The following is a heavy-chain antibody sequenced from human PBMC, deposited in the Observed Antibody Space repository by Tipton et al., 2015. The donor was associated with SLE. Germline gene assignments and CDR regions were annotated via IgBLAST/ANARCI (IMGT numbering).Heavy chain of an antibody. V-gene: IGHV4-39*01. J-gene: IGHJ5*02. CDR2: IYYSGST. D-gene: IGHD2-8*01. Sequence: TLSLTCSVSGGSITSNIYYWGWIRQTPGKGLEWIGSIYYSGSTYYNPSLKSRVAISVDASKNQFSLKLSSVTAADTAVFYCASMMVSSTGWFDPWGQGILVTVSS. CDR3: ASMMVSSTGWFDP. CDR1: GGSITSNIYY.